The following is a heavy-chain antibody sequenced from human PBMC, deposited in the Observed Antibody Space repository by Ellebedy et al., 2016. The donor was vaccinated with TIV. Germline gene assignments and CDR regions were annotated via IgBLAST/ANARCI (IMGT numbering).Heavy chain of an antibody. V-gene: IGHV3-21*01. CDR3: VRVLGYSYGADAFDV. J-gene: IGHJ3*01. CDR2: IITNYI. D-gene: IGHD5-18*01. CDR1: GFTFSSYN. Sequence: GESLKISCAASGFTFSSYNMNWVRQAPGKGLEWVSSIITNYIYYADSVKGRFTISRDNAKNSLYLQMNSLRAEDTALYYCVRVLGYSYGADAFDVWGQGTMVTVSS.